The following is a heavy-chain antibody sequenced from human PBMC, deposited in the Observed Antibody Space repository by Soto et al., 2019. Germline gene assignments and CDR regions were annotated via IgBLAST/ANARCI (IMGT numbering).Heavy chain of an antibody. V-gene: IGHV4-39*01. Sequence: ASETLSLTCTVSGGSISSSSYYWGWIRQPPGKGLEWIGSIYYSGSTYYNPSLKSRVTISVDTSKNQFSLKLSSVTAADTAVYYCASLQPGIAVAGTPLGDYYYYMDVWGKGTTVTVSS. CDR3: ASLQPGIAVAGTPLGDYYYYMDV. J-gene: IGHJ6*03. D-gene: IGHD6-19*01. CDR2: IYYSGST. CDR1: GGSISSSSYY.